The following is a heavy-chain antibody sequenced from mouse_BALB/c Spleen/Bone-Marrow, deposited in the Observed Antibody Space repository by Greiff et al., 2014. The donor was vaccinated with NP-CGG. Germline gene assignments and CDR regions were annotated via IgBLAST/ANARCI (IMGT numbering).Heavy chain of an antibody. CDR2: IDPANGIT. D-gene: IGHD2-1*01. V-gene: IGHV14-3*02. Sequence: VQLQQPGAELVKPGASVKLSCTASGFNIKDTFMHWMKQRPEQGLEWNGRIDPANGITKYDPKFQGKATITTDTSSNTANLQLSSLTSEDTAVYYCASSGNYAGGAMDYWGQGTSVTVSS. CDR3: ASSGNYAGGAMDY. CDR1: GFNIKDTF. J-gene: IGHJ4*01.